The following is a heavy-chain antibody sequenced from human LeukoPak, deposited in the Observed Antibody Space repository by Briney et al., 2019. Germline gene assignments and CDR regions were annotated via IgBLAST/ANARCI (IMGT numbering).Heavy chain of an antibody. V-gene: IGHV3-49*03. CDR3: TRDEGEV. CDR1: GFTVGDYA. Sequence: GGSLRLSCSAYGFTVGDYAVTWFRQAPGKGLEWVGFIRSKPNDGTTEYAASVKGRFTISRDDSKSIAYLQMNSLKTEDTAVYFCTRDEGEVWGQGTMVTVPS. D-gene: IGHD3-10*01. J-gene: IGHJ3*01. CDR2: IRSKPNDGTT.